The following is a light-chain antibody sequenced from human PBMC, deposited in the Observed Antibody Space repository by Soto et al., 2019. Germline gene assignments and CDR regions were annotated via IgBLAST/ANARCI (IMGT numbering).Light chain of an antibody. CDR3: CSYTSSGTYV. J-gene: IGLJ1*01. CDR1: SSDVGGSTY. V-gene: IGLV2-14*01. CDR2: DVS. Sequence: QSALTQPASVSGSPGQSISISCTGTSSDVGGSTYVSWYQQHPGKATKLMIYDVSNRPSGVSNRFSGSKSGNTASLTISGLQAEDEADYYCCSYTSSGTYVFGTGTKLTVL.